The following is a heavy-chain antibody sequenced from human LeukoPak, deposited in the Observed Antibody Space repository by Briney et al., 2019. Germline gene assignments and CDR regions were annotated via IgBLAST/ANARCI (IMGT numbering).Heavy chain of an antibody. CDR1: GGSFSGYY. Sequence: SETLSLTCAVYGGSFSGYYWSWIRQPPGKGLEWIGEINHSGSTNYNPSLKSRVTISVDTSKNQFSLKLSSVTAADTAVYYCARASLYDLWSGYTYWGQGTLVTVSS. D-gene: IGHD3-3*01. CDR2: INHSGST. V-gene: IGHV4-34*01. J-gene: IGHJ4*02. CDR3: ARASLYDLWSGYTY.